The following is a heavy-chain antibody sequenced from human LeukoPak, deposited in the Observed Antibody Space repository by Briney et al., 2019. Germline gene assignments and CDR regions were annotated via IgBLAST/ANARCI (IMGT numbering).Heavy chain of an antibody. V-gene: IGHV3-21*01. CDR3: AREDVPPPEVSRVYSSSWHPTGYFQH. Sequence: GGSLRLSCAASGFTFSSYSMNWVRQAPGKGLEWVSSISSSSSYIYYADSVKGRFTISRDNAKNSLYLQMNSLRAEDTAVYYCAREDVPPPEVSRVYSSSWHPTGYFQHWGQGTLVTVSS. D-gene: IGHD6-13*01. CDR2: ISSSSSYI. CDR1: GFTFSSYS. J-gene: IGHJ1*01.